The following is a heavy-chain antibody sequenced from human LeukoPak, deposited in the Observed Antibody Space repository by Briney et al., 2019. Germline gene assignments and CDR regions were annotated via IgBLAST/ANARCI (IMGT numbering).Heavy chain of an antibody. CDR2: FDPEDGET. Sequence: ASVKVSCKVSGYTLTELSMHWVRQAPGKGLEWMGGFDPEDGETIYAQKFQGRVTMTEDTSTDTAYMELSSLRSEDTAVYYCATARYRRRYCSGGSCYLYNWFDPWGQGTLVTVSS. CDR1: GYTLTELS. D-gene: IGHD2-15*01. V-gene: IGHV1-24*01. CDR3: ATARYRRRYCSGGSCYLYNWFDP. J-gene: IGHJ5*02.